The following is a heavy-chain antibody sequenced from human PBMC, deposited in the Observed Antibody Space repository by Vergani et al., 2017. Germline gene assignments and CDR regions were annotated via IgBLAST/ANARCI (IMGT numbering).Heavy chain of an antibody. V-gene: IGHV3-74*03. J-gene: IGHJ5*01. CDR2: IKSDGSIT. CDR1: GFSFTSYW. Sequence: DVHLAESGGGFFQPGGSLRLSCSASGFSFTSYWMHWVRQVPGKGLLWVSRIKSDGSITAYADSVKGRFTISRDNAQNTLYLQMNSLRVEDTGVYYCARARCIEACYMYNWLDSWGQGTLVTVSS. CDR3: ARARCIEACYMYNWLDS. D-gene: IGHD1-14*01.